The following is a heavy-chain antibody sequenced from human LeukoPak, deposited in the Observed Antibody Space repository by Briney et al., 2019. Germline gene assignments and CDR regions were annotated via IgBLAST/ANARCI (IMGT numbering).Heavy chain of an antibody. CDR3: AKTVTGAGSGYFDY. CDR1: GFTFSSYA. D-gene: IGHD4-11*01. V-gene: IGHV3-23*01. CDR2: ISGSGGST. J-gene: IGHJ4*02. Sequence: GGSLRLSCAASGFTFSSYAMSWVRQAPGKGLEWVSAISGSGGSTYYADSVKGRSTISRDNSKNTLYLQMNSLRAEDTAVYYCAKTVTGAGSGYFDYWGQGTLVTVSS.